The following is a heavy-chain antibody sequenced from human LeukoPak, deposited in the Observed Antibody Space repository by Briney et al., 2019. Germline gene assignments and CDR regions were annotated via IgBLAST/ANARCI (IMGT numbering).Heavy chain of an antibody. CDR3: ARGLGYCSGRTCYSGNY. Sequence: SETLSLTCTVSGGSISSYYWSWIRQPPGKGLEWIGYTHYSGIASYNPSLKSRVTISPDTSNDRFSLKLSSVTAADTAVYFCARGLGYCSGRTCYSGNYWGRGTLVTVSS. V-gene: IGHV4-59*01. J-gene: IGHJ4*01. D-gene: IGHD2-15*01. CDR2: THYSGIA. CDR1: GGSISSYY.